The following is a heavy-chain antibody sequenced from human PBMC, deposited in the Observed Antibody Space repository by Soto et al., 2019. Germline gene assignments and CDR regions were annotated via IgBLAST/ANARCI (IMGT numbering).Heavy chain of an antibody. CDR1: GDSISSGAYY. CDR3: ARGANGDYDYFDY. V-gene: IGHV4-39*07. Sequence: PSETLSLTCTVSGDSISSGAYYWSWIRQPPGKGLEWIGEINHSGSTNYNPSLKSRVTISVDTSKNQFSLKLSSVTAADTAVYYCARGANGDYDYFDYWGQGTLVTVSS. D-gene: IGHD4-17*01. CDR2: INHSGST. J-gene: IGHJ4*02.